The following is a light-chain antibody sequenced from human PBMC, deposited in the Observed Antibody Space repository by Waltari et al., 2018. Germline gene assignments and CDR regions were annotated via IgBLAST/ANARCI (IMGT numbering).Light chain of an antibody. J-gene: IGLJ2*01. V-gene: IGLV1-51*01. Sequence: YQHLPATAPKLRIYDNNARPSEIPDRFPGSRPGTPATLGITGLQTGAEADYYCATWDRRLGAVVFGGGTTLTVL. CDR2: DNN. CDR3: ATWDRRLGAVV.